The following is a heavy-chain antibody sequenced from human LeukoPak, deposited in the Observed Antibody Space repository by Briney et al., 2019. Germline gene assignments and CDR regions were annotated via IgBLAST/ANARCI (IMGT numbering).Heavy chain of an antibody. CDR1: GFTFSDYY. Sequence: PGGSLRLSCAASGFTFSDYYMSWVRQAPGKGLEWVSYISSSGSTIYYADSVKGRFTISRDNAKSALYLQMSSLRAEDTALYYCARDETGTTYWGQGTQVTVSS. CDR2: ISSSGSTI. D-gene: IGHD1-1*01. V-gene: IGHV3-11*01. J-gene: IGHJ4*02. CDR3: ARDETGTTY.